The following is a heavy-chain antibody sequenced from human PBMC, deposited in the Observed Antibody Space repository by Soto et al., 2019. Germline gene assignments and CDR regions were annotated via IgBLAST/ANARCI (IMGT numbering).Heavy chain of an antibody. D-gene: IGHD4-17*01. Sequence: ASVKVSCKASGYTFTSYYMHWVRQAPGQGLEWIGVINPTNGRTSYAQKFRGRVTITRDTSTSTVYMELSTLRSEDTAVYFCARDQTVAVTNWFDPWVHGTLVTVSS. CDR2: INPTNGRT. J-gene: IGHJ5*02. CDR3: ARDQTVAVTNWFDP. V-gene: IGHV1-46*01. CDR1: GYTFTSYY.